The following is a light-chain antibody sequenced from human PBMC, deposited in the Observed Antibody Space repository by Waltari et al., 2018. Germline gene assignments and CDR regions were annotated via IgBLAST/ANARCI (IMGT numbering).Light chain of an antibody. CDR2: LGS. V-gene: IGKV2-28*01. CDR3: MQALQRKLT. CDR1: QSLLHSNGYNY. Sequence: DIVMTQSPLSLPVTPGEPASISCRSSQSLLHSNGYNYLDWYLQKPGQSPQLLIYLGSNRASGVPDRFSGSGSSTDFTLKISRVEAEDVGVYYCMQALQRKLTFGGGTKVEIK. J-gene: IGKJ4*01.